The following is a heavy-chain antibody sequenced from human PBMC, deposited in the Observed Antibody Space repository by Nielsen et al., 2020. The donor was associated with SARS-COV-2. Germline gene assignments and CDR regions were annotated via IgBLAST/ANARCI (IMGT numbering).Heavy chain of an antibody. D-gene: IGHD1-20*01. CDR3: ARIRYNWNSQVDY. CDR2: ISSSSSYI. J-gene: IGHJ4*02. CDR1: GFTFSSYS. V-gene: IGHV3-21*01. Sequence: GGSLRLSCAASGFTFSSYSMNWVRQAPGKGLEWVSSISSSSSYIYYADSVKGRFTISRDNAKNSLYLQMNSLRAEDTAVYYCARIRYNWNSQVDYWGQGTLVTVSS.